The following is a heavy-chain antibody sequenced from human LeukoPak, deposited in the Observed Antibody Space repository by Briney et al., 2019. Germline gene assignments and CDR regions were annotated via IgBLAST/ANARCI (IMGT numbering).Heavy chain of an antibody. CDR1: GGSISSYY. V-gene: IGHV4-59*01. CDR2: IYYSGST. J-gene: IGHJ4*02. D-gene: IGHD3-10*01. CDR3: ARERAMVRGVGTFDY. Sequence: SETLSLTCTVSGGSISSYYWSWIRQPPGKELEWIGYIYYSGSTNYNPSLKSRVTISVDTSKNQFSLKLSSGTAADTAVYYCARERAMVRGVGTFDYWGQGTLVTVSS.